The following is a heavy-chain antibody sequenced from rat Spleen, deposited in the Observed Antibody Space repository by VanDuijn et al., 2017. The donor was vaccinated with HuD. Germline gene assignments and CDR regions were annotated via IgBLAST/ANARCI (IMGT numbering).Heavy chain of an antibody. Sequence: QVQLKESGPGLVQPSQTLSLTCTVSGFSLSNYGVIWVRQPPGKGLEWMGGIWGDGSTNYNSALKSRLSISRDTSKSQVFLKMNSLQTEDTAMYFCARSLYRDYSDYWGQGVMVTVSS. J-gene: IGHJ2*01. CDR1: GFSLSNYG. D-gene: IGHD1-11*01. CDR2: IWGDGST. CDR3: ARSLYRDYSDY. V-gene: IGHV2-13*01.